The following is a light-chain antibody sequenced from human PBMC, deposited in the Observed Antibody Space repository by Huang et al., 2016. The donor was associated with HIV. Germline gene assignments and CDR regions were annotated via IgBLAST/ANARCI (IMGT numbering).Light chain of an antibody. CDR3: QQTSSVPLT. V-gene: IGKV1-39*01. CDR1: QTISTS. J-gene: IGKJ4*01. CDR2: AAS. Sequence: DIQMTQSPSSMSASVDDRISITCRASQTISTSLNWYQQQPGKAPKLLIYAASNLQSGVSSRFSGTGSGTHFTLTVTGLQPDDFATYFCQQTSSVPLTFGGGTRVE.